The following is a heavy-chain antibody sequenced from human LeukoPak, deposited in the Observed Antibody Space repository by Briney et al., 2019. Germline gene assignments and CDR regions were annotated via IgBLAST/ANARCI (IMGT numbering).Heavy chain of an antibody. CDR3: ARDLTSTSNWEFDY. D-gene: IGHD1-26*01. J-gene: IGHJ4*02. CDR1: GYTFSDYF. Sequence: GASVKVSCKASGYTFSDYFIHWVRQAPGQGLEWVGRINPNTGGAEYAPKFQGWVTMTRDTSISTAYVAVNRLISDDTAVYYCARDLTSTSNWEFDYWGQGTLVIVSS. V-gene: IGHV1-2*04. CDR2: INPNTGGA.